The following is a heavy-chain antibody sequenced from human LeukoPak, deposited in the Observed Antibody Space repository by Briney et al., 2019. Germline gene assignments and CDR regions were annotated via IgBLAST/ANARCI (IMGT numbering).Heavy chain of an antibody. V-gene: IGHV3-21*01. CDR3: ARDKRWECSGGNCYFDY. Sequence: PGGSLRLSCTTSGFTFRSYSLNWVRQAPGKGLEWVASIGSNSSYIFYADSVKGRFTISRDNAKNSLYLQMNSLRAEDTAVYYCARDKRWECSGGNCYFDYWGQGTLVTVSS. CDR2: IGSNSSYI. J-gene: IGHJ4*02. D-gene: IGHD2-15*01. CDR1: GFTFRSYS.